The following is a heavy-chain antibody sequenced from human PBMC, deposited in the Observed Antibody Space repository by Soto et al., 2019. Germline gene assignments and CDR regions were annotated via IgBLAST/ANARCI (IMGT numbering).Heavy chain of an antibody. Sequence: GGSLRLSCAASGFNFRSYARSWIRLSPGKGLEWVSVISGGGHNTYYTPSVKGRFTISRDDFKNTLYLQMNSLRTEDTAMYYCAKLRDFVVLPAGILDYWGPGTLVTVSS. J-gene: IGHJ4*02. CDR3: AKLRDFVVLPAGILDY. V-gene: IGHV3-23*01. CDR2: ISGGGHNT. CDR1: GFNFRSYA. D-gene: IGHD2-8*01.